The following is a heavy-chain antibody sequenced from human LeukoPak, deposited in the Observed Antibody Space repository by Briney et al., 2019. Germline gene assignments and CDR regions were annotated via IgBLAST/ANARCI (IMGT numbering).Heavy chain of an antibody. Sequence: PSETLSLTCTVSGGSISSYYWSWIRQPPGKGLEWIGYIYYSGSTNYNPSLKSRVTISVDTSKNQFSLKLSSVTAADTAVYYCARRNGWLSEVAFDIWGQGTMVTVSS. D-gene: IGHD6-19*01. CDR2: IYYSGST. CDR1: GGSISSYY. CDR3: ARRNGWLSEVAFDI. V-gene: IGHV4-59*08. J-gene: IGHJ3*02.